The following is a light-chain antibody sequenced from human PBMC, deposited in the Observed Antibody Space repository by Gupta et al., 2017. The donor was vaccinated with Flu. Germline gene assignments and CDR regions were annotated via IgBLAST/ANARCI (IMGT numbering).Light chain of an antibody. CDR2: KVS. CDR1: QSLLHSDGYTY. J-gene: IGKJ3*01. V-gene: IGKV2-30*02. CDR3: MQGGHRPPFS. Sequence: TLRHPASISCRSSQSLLHSDGYTYLNWFHQRPGQSPRRLIYKVSVRDAGVPDRFSGSGSGTYFTLKISRVDAEDVGIYYCMQGGHRPPFSLGHGTRVDIK.